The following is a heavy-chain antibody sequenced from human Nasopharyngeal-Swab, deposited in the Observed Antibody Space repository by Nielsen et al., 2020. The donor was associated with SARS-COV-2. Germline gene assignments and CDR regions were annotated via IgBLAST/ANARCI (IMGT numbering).Heavy chain of an antibody. V-gene: IGHV3-21*01. CDR2: ISSSSSYI. CDR1: GFTFSSYS. Sequence: ETLSLTCAASGFTFSSYSMNWVRQAPGKGLEWVSSISSSSSYIYYADSVKGRFTISRDNAKNSLYLQMYSLRAGDTAVYYCARGSVAGGLWGQGTLVTVSS. CDR3: ARGSVAGGL. J-gene: IGHJ4*02. D-gene: IGHD6-19*01.